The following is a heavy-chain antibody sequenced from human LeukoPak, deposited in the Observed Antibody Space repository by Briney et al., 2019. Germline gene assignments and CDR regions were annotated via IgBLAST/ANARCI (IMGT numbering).Heavy chain of an antibody. CDR1: GFTFSSYS. CDR3: ARAYSQGRYYYYYMDV. CDR2: INWNGGTT. Sequence: GGSLRLSCAASGFTFSSYSMNWVRQAPGKGLEWVSGINWNGGTTGYADSVKGRFTISRDNAKNSLYLQMNSLRGEDTALYYCARAYSQGRYYYYYMDVWGKGTTVTISS. J-gene: IGHJ6*03. D-gene: IGHD2-15*01. V-gene: IGHV3-20*04.